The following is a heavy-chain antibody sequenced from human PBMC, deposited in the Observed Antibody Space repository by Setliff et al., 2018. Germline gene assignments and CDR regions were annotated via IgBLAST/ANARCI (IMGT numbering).Heavy chain of an antibody. J-gene: IGHJ6*03. CDR1: GGTFSSYA. D-gene: IGHD3-3*01. V-gene: IGHV1-69*06. CDR2: IIPIFGTA. CDR3: ARDTFGRGLNYYYYYMDV. Sequence: SVKVSCKASGGTFSSYAISWVRQAPGQGLEWMGRIIPIFGTANYAQKFQGRVTITADKSTSTAYMELSSLRSEDTAVYYCARDTFGRGLNYYYYYMDVWGKGTTVTVSS.